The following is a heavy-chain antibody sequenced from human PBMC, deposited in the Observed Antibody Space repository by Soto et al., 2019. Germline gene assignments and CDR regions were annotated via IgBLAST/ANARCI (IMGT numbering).Heavy chain of an antibody. D-gene: IGHD6-6*01. V-gene: IGHV1-69*13. J-gene: IGHJ6*02. CDR2: IIPIFGTA. Sequence: SVKVSCKASGGTFSSYAISWVRQAPGQGLEWMGGIIPIFGTANYAQRFQGRVTITADESTTTAYMELRSLRSDDTAVYYCARDRPTSSIRARDYYYAMDVWGQGTTVTVSS. CDR1: GGTFSSYA. CDR3: ARDRPTSSIRARDYYYAMDV.